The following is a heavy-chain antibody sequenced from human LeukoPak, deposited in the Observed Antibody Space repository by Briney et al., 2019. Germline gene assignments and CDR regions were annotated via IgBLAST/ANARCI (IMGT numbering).Heavy chain of an antibody. CDR2: ISGSGGST. D-gene: IGHD3-3*01. CDR1: GFTFSSYA. Sequence: GGSLRLSCAASGFTFSSYAMSWVRQAPGKGLEWVSAISGSGGSTYYADSVKGRFTISRDSSKNTLYLQMNSLRAEDTAVYYCAKAHDFWSGYYDYWGQGTLVTVSS. CDR3: AKAHDFWSGYYDY. J-gene: IGHJ4*02. V-gene: IGHV3-23*01.